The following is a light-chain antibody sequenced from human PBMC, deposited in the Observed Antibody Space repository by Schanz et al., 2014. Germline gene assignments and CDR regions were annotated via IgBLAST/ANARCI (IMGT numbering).Light chain of an antibody. V-gene: IGKV3D-20*02. Sequence: EIVLTQSPGTLSLSPGERATLSCRASQSVSSSYLAWYQQKPGQAPRLLIYGASTRATGIPARFGGSGSGTDFTLTISRLAPEDFAFYYCQHRSYWRGTFGQGTKLEIK. CDR3: QHRSYWRGT. CDR1: QSVSSSY. CDR2: GAS. J-gene: IGKJ2*02.